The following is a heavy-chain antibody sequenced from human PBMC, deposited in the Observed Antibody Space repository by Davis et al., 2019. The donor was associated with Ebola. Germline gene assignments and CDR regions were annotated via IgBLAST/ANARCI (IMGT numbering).Heavy chain of an antibody. CDR3: VRSEWNSAT. Sequence: MPSETLSLTCTVSGGSISDYYWSWMRQPPGEGLEWIGYIHFSETTKYSPSLNSRVTISKDTSKNQFSLKLSSVTAADTAVYYCVRSEWNSATWGQGTLVTVSS. CDR2: IHFSETT. D-gene: IGHD2/OR15-2a*01. V-gene: IGHV4-59*01. J-gene: IGHJ4*02. CDR1: GGSISDYY.